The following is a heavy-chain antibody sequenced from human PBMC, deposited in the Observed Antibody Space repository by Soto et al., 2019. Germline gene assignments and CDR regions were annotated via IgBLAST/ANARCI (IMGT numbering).Heavy chain of an antibody. D-gene: IGHD6-13*01. J-gene: IGHJ6*02. CDR3: AKDRAGPFYGMDV. Sequence: QVQLVESGGGVVQPGRSLRLSCAASGFTFSSYGMHWVRQAPGKGLEWVAVISYDGSNKYYADSVKGRFTISRDNSKNTLYLQMNSLRAEDTAVYYCAKDRAGPFYGMDVWGQGTTVTVSS. V-gene: IGHV3-30*18. CDR1: GFTFSSYG. CDR2: ISYDGSNK.